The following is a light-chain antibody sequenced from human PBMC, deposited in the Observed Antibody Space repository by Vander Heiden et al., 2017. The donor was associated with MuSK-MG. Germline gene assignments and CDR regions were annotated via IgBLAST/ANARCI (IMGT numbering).Light chain of an antibody. V-gene: IGKV1-9*01. CDR2: AGS. CDR3: QQVNSYPVT. J-gene: IGKJ2*01. Sequence: DIQFTQSPSFLSASVGDRVTITCRASKGINSYLAWYQEKPGNAPNLLMYAGSTLQSGVPSRFSGSGSGTEYTLTISSLQPEDFATYYCQQVNSYPVTFGQGTKLEIK. CDR1: KGINSY.